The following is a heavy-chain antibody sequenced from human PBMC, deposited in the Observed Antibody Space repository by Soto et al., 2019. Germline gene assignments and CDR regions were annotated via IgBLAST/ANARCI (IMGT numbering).Heavy chain of an antibody. CDR3: ARDPYSSSWYGDAFDI. CDR1: GFTFSSYS. CDR2: ISSSSSYI. D-gene: IGHD6-13*01. Sequence: GGSLRLSCAASGFTFSSYSMNWVRQAPGKGLEWVSSISSSSSYIYYADSVKGRFTISRDNAKNSLYLQMNSLRAEDTVVYYCARDPYSSSWYGDAFDIWGQGTMVTVSS. V-gene: IGHV3-21*01. J-gene: IGHJ3*02.